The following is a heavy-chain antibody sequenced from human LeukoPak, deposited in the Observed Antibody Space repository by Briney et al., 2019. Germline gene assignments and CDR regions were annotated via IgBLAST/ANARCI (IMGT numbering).Heavy chain of an antibody. CDR1: GFTFSSYW. Sequence: PGGSLRLSCAASGFTFSSYWMHWVRQPPGKGLVWVSRMNGDGSSAYTDSVKGRFTISRDNAKNTLYLQMNSLRAEDTAVYYCAREDGAAAGYFDFWGQGTLVTVSS. CDR3: AREDGAAAGYFDF. J-gene: IGHJ4*02. CDR2: MNGDGSSA. V-gene: IGHV3-74*01. D-gene: IGHD6-13*01.